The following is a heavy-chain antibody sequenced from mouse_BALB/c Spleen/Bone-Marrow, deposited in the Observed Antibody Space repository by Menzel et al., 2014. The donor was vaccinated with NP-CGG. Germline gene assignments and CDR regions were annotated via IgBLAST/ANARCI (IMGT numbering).Heavy chain of an antibody. CDR2: INPSTGYT. J-gene: IGHJ3*01. V-gene: IGHV1-7*01. CDR1: GYTFTSYW. Sequence: VKLMESGAELAKPGASVKMSCKASGYTFTSYWMHWVKQRPGQGLEWIGYINPSTGYTEYNQKFRDKATLTADKSSSTAYMQLSSQTSEDSAVYYCARRAYGGSYGFAYWGQGTLVTVSA. CDR3: ARRAYGGSYGFAY. D-gene: IGHD1-1*01.